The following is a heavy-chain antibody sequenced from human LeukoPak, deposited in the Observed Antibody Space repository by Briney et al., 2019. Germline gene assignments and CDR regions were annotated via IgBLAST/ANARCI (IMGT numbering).Heavy chain of an antibody. CDR3: AGDAVRYYDILTGYPKSG. CDR2: ISSSSSYI. D-gene: IGHD3-9*01. V-gene: IGHV3-21*01. Sequence: PGGSLRLSCAASGFTFSSYSMNWVRQAPGKGLEWVSSISSSSSYIYYADSVKGRFTISRDNAKNSLYLQMNSLRAEDTAVYYCAGDAVRYYDILTGYPKSGWGQGTMVTVSS. J-gene: IGHJ3*01. CDR1: GFTFSSYS.